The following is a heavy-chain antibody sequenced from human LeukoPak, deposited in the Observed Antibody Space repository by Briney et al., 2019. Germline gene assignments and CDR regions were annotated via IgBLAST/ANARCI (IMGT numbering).Heavy chain of an antibody. D-gene: IGHD1-14*01. V-gene: IGHV3-21*01. CDR2: ISSGSSYI. Sequence: GGFLRLSCGASGFTFSSYDMIWVRQAPGRGMESVSSISSGSSYIHYADSLMGRFTVSRDNAKNSLYLQMNSLTAEDTSVYYCATEGRNTTPGYWGQGTLVIVSS. CDR1: GFTFSSYD. J-gene: IGHJ4*02. CDR3: ATEGRNTTPGY.